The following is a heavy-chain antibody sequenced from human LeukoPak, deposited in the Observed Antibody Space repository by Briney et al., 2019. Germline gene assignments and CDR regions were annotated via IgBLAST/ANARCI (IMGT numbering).Heavy chain of an antibody. V-gene: IGHV4-59*01. CDR1: GGSISSYY. D-gene: IGHD4-23*01. CDR2: IYYSGST. Sequence: SETLSLTCTVSGGSISSYYWSWIRQPPGKGLEWIGYIYYSGSTNYNPSLKSRVTISVDTSKNQFFLKLSSVTAAETAVYYCANSGNLAYYFDYWGQGTLVTVSS. CDR3: ANSGNLAYYFDY. J-gene: IGHJ4*02.